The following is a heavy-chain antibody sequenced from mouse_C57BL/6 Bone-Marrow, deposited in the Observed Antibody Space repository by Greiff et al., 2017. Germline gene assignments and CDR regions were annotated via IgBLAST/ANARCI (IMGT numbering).Heavy chain of an antibody. CDR1: GYAFSSSW. CDR2: IYPGDGDT. CDR3: ARDYGRSPHYFDY. V-gene: IGHV1-82*01. D-gene: IGHD1-1*01. J-gene: IGHJ2*01. Sequence: VQLQQSGPELVKPGASVKISCKASGYAFSSSWMNWVKQRHGKGLEWIGRIYPGDGDTNYNGKFKGKATLTADKSSSTAYMQLSSLTSEDSAVYFCARDYGRSPHYFDYWGPGPTLTVSS.